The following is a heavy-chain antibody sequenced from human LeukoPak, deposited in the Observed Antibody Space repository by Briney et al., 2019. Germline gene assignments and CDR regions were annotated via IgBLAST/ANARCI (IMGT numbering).Heavy chain of an antibody. CDR3: ARAAATGTTRDWFDP. V-gene: IGHV3-48*01. J-gene: IGHJ5*02. D-gene: IGHD1/OR15-1a*01. CDR2: ISSSSSTI. Sequence: GGSLRLSCAASGFTFSSYSMNWVRQAPGKGLEWVSYISSSSSTIYYADSVKGRFTISRDNAKNSLYLQMNSLRAEDTAVYYCARAAATGTTRDWFDPWGQGTLVTVSS. CDR1: GFTFSSYS.